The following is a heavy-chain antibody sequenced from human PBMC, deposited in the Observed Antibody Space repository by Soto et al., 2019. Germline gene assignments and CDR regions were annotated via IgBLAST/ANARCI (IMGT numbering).Heavy chain of an antibody. J-gene: IGHJ4*02. CDR2: IYYSGST. Sequence: SETLSLTCTVSGGSISSSSYYWGWIRQPPGKGLEWIGSIYYSGSTYYNPSLKSRVTISVDTSKNQFSLKLSPVTAADTAVYYCARQGRRPFNTIFGVVTPAYYFDYWGQGTLVTVSS. CDR1: GGSISSSSYY. D-gene: IGHD3-3*01. CDR3: ARQGRRPFNTIFGVVTPAYYFDY. V-gene: IGHV4-39*01.